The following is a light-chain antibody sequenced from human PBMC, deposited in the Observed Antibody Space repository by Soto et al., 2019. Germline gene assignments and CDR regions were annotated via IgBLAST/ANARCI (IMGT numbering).Light chain of an antibody. Sequence: QSALTQPASVSGSPGQSITISCTGTSSDVGAYNYVSWYQHHPGKAPKLMIYEVSNRPSGVSNRFSGSKSGNTASLTISGLQAEDEADYYCSSYTSGSTLVVFGPGTKVTVL. V-gene: IGLV2-14*01. CDR2: EVS. CDR1: SSDVGAYNY. CDR3: SSYTSGSTLVV. J-gene: IGLJ1*01.